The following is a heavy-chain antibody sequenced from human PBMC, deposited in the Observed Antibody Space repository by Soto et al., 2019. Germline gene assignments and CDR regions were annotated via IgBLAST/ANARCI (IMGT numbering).Heavy chain of an antibody. CDR2: INHSGST. J-gene: IGHJ4*02. V-gene: IGHV4-34*01. D-gene: IGHD1-26*01. Sequence: QVQLQQWGAGLLKPSETLSLTCAVYGGSFSGYYWSWIRQPPGKGLEWIGEINHSGSTNYNPSLKSRVTISVDTSKNQFSLKLSSVTAADTAVYYCARGLVGASIRCDYWGQGTLVTVSS. CDR1: GGSFSGYY. CDR3: ARGLVGASIRCDY.